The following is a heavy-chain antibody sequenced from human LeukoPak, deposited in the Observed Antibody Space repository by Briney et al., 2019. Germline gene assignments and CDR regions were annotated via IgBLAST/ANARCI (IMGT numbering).Heavy chain of an antibody. V-gene: IGHV4-59*08. Sequence: SETLSLTCTVSGGSISSYYWSWIRQPPGKGLEWIGYIYYSGSTNYNPSLKSRVTISVDTSKNQFSLKLSSVTAADTAVYYCARSRYSSSPGNWFDPWGQGTLVTVSS. CDR3: ARSRYSSSPGNWFDP. CDR2: IYYSGST. J-gene: IGHJ5*02. CDR1: GGSISSYY. D-gene: IGHD6-13*01.